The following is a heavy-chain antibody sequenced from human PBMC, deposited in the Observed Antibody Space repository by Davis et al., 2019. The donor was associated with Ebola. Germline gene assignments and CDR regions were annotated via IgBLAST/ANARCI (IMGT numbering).Heavy chain of an antibody. CDR2: IAYDGSVT. D-gene: IGHD1-26*01. CDR3: AKGGITMDRGASF. CDR1: GFTFSDFA. J-gene: IGHJ1*01. Sequence: GSLRLSCAASGFTFSDFAMHWVRQVPGNGLEWVSVIAYDGSVTYYADSLKGRFTTSRDNSRNTLSLQLNSLTEDDTATYYCAKGGITMDRGASFWGRGTLVAVST. V-gene: IGHV3-30*17.